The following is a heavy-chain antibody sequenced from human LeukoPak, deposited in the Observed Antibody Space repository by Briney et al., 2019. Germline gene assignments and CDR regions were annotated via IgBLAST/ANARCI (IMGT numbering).Heavy chain of an antibody. J-gene: IGHJ4*02. CDR1: GFTFSSYA. CDR3: AKDVYSYGYGENFDY. D-gene: IGHD5-18*01. Sequence: PGGSLRLSCAASGFTFSSYAMSWVRQAPGKGLEWVSAISGSGGSTYYADSVKGRFTISRDSSKNTLYLQMNSLRAEDTAVYYCAKDVYSYGYGENFDYWGQGTLVTVSS. CDR2: ISGSGGST. V-gene: IGHV3-23*01.